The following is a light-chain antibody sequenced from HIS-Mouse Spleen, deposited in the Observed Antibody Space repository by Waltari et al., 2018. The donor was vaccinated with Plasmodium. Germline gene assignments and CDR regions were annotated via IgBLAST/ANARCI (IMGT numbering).Light chain of an antibody. J-gene: IGKJ3*01. CDR3: QQYDKLPPLFT. CDR2: DAS. CDR1: QDISNY. V-gene: IGKV1-33*01. Sequence: DIQMTQSPSSLSASVGDRVTITCQASQDISNYLNWYQQKPGKAPKLLIYDASNLETGVPSRFSGSGAATDLTYTISSLQPEDIATYYCQQYDKLPPLFTFGPGTKVDIK.